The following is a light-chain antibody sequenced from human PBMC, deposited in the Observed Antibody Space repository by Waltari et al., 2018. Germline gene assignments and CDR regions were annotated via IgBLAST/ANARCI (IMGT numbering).Light chain of an antibody. CDR2: DVN. CDR3: SSPSTNNVVV. CDR1: RGDIGGSDL. J-gene: IGLJ2*01. Sequence: QSALTPPASVSASPGQSITISCTGTRGDIGGSDLVPWYQHRPGRDPKVFIFDVNHRPSGISDRFSGSKSGNTASLTISGLQAEDDADYYCSSPSTNNVVVFGGGTKVTVL. V-gene: IGLV2-14*01.